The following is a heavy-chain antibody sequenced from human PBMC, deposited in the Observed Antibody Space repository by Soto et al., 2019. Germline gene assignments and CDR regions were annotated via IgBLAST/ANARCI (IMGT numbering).Heavy chain of an antibody. D-gene: IGHD6-6*01. Sequence: QVQLVQSGAEVKKPGSSVKVSCKASGGTFSSYAVSWVRQAPGQGLEWMGGIIPIFGTANYAQKFQGRVTITSDESTSTAYMELSSLRFEDTVVYYCASAQFEYSSSSNFDYWGQGTLVTVSS. CDR3: ASAQFEYSSSSNFDY. CDR2: IIPIFGTA. V-gene: IGHV1-69*01. J-gene: IGHJ4*02. CDR1: GGTFSSYA.